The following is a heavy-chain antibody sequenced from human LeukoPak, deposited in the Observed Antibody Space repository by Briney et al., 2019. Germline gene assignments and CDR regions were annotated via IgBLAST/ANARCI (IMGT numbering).Heavy chain of an antibody. CDR2: VYYSGST. D-gene: IGHD6-13*01. CDR3: ARGIGAAAP. CDR1: GGSISSSRYY. J-gene: IGHJ5*02. V-gene: IGHV4-39*01. Sequence: PSETLSLTCTVSGGSISSSRYYWGWIRQPPGKGLEWIGGVYYSGSTYYNPSLKSRVTISVDTSKNQFSLKLSSVTATDTAVYYCARGIGAAAPWGQGTLVTVSS.